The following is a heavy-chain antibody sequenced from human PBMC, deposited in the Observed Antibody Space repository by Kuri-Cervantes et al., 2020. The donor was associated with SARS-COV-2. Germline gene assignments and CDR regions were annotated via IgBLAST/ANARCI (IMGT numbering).Heavy chain of an antibody. CDR3: ASHKLGEGRFDP. V-gene: IGHV1-69*13. J-gene: IGHJ5*02. CDR2: IIPIFGTA. Sequence: SVKVSCKASGGTFSSYAISWVRQAPGQGLEWMGGIIPIFGTANYAQKFQGRVTTTADESTSTAYMELSSLRSDDTAVYYCASHKLGEGRFDPWGQGTLVTVSS. CDR1: GGTFSSYA. D-gene: IGHD3-10*01.